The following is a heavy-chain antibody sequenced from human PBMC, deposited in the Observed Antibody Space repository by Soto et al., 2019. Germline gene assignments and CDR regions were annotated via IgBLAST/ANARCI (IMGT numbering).Heavy chain of an antibody. D-gene: IGHD3-22*01. CDR2: INPSGGST. Sequence: GASVKVSCKASGYTFTSYYMHWVRQAPGQGLEWMGIINPSGGSTSYAQKLQGRVTMTRDTSTSTVYMELSSLRSEDTAVYYCARDYDSSGYDYYYGMDVWGQGTTVTVSS. J-gene: IGHJ6*02. CDR1: GYTFTSYY. CDR3: ARDYDSSGYDYYYGMDV. V-gene: IGHV1-46*01.